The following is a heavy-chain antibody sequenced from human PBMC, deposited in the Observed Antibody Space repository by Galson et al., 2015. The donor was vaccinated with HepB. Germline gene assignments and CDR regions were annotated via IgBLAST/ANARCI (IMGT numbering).Heavy chain of an antibody. CDR3: ARVAPPGDIVVVVADAWYFDY. J-gene: IGHJ4*02. V-gene: IGHV1-3*01. D-gene: IGHD2-15*01. CDR1: GYTFTSYA. CDR2: IDAGNGNT. Sequence: SVKVSCKASGYTFTSYAMHWVRQAPGQRLEWMGWIDAGNGNTKYSQKFQGRVTITADKSTSTAYMELSSLRSEDTAVYYCARVAPPGDIVVVVADAWYFDYWGQGTLVTVSS.